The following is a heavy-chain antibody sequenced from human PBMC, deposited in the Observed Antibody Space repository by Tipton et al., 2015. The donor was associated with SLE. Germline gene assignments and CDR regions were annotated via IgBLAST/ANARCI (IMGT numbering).Heavy chain of an antibody. CDR1: GFTFGTFD. CDR2: INNDGDRT. Sequence: ALRLSCAASGFTFGTFDMYWVRQAPGKGLECVSSINNDGDRTYYGDSVKGRFIISRDNSKDTPYLQMGSLRPEDTAVYYCAKEGMEFSLSHWGRGTLVAVSS. D-gene: IGHD3-3*02. J-gene: IGHJ4*02. CDR3: AKEGMEFSLSH. V-gene: IGHV3-64*02.